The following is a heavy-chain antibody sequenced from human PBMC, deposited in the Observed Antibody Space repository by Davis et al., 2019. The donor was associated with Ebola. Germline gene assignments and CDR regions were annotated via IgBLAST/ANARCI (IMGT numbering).Heavy chain of an antibody. CDR3: AHKAYGSLANWFGP. Sequence: SGPTLVKPTQTLTLTCTFSGFSLSTTGVGVGWIRQPPGKALEWLGLIYWDDDKHYRPSLKSRLTISKDTSKNQVVLTMTNMDPLDTATYYCAHKAYGSLANWFGPWGQGTLVTVSS. D-gene: IGHD4-17*01. CDR2: IYWDDDK. J-gene: IGHJ5*02. CDR1: GFSLSTTGVG. V-gene: IGHV2-5*02.